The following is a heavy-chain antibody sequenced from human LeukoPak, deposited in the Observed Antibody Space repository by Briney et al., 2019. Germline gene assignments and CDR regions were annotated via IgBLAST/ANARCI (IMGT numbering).Heavy chain of an antibody. CDR3: TRHTSPTFDY. D-gene: IGHD2-2*01. V-gene: IGHV1-8*01. Sequence: ASVTVSCKGSGYSFTSHDINWVRQAAGQAPEWIGWVSPNSGQTGYAQKFQGRVTITKSTSTSTAYMELRSLRSDDTAVYYCTRHTSPTFDYWGQGTLVTVSS. CDR2: VSPNSGQT. CDR1: GYSFTSHD. J-gene: IGHJ4*02.